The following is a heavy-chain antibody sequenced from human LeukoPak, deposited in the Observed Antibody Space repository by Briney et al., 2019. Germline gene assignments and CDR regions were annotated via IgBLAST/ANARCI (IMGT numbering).Heavy chain of an antibody. CDR3: ARRNGHSWDVGNWFDP. V-gene: IGHV4-39*01. J-gene: IGHJ5*02. D-gene: IGHD6-13*01. Sequence: SETLSLTCSLSGGSIISSSYYWAWLRQPPGMGPEWIGSIYYSGITYYNSALKSRATVSVDTSRNQFFLHLISVTAADTAVYYCARRNGHSWDVGNWFDPWGQGTLVTVSS. CDR2: IYYSGIT. CDR1: GGSIISSSYY.